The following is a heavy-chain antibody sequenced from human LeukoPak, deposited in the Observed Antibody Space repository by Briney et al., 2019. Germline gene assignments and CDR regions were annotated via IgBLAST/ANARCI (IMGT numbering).Heavy chain of an antibody. CDR3: ARDRGYGSGIFDY. V-gene: IGHV1-2*02. J-gene: IGHJ4*02. CDR1: GYTFTGYY. D-gene: IGHD3-10*01. Sequence: ASVKVSCKASGYTFTGYYMHWVRQAPGQGLEWMGWINPNSGGTNYAQKFQGRVTMTRDTSISTAYMELNRLRSDDTAVYYCARDRGYGSGIFDYWGQGTLVTVSS. CDR2: INPNSGGT.